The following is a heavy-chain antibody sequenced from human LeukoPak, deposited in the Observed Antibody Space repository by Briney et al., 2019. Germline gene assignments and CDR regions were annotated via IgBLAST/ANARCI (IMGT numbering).Heavy chain of an antibody. V-gene: IGHV1-18*01. CDR1: GYTFTNYG. J-gene: IGHJ1*01. CDR2: ISAYNGHT. D-gene: IGHD4-11*01. Sequence: ASVKVSCKASGYTFTNYGVSWVRQAPGQGLEWMGWISAYNGHTNYAQKFQFRVTMTTDTSASTAYMELRSLTSDDTAVYYCARDKAVTTELTQYFQHWGQGTLVTVSS. CDR3: ARDKAVTTELTQYFQH.